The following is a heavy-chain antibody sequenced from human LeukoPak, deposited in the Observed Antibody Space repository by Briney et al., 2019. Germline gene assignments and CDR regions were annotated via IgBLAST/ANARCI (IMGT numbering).Heavy chain of an antibody. CDR2: IYYSGST. CDR3: ARGYGSGSYPFDY. CDR1: GGSISSYY. V-gene: IGHV4-59*01. J-gene: IGHJ4*02. D-gene: IGHD3-10*01. Sequence: SETLSLTCTVSGGSISSYYWSWIRQPPGKGLEWIGYIYYSGSTNYNPSLKSRVTISVDTSNNQFSLQLSSVTAADTAVYYCARGYGSGSYPFDYWGQGTLVTVSS.